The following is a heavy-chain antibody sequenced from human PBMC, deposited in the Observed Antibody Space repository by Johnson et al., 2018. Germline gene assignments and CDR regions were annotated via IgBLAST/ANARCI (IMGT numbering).Heavy chain of an antibody. CDR1: GGSISSSSYY. V-gene: IGHV4-39*07. D-gene: IGHD3-10*01. Sequence: QVQLQESGPGLVKXSETLSLTCTVSGGSISSSSYYWGWIRQPPGKGLEWIGSTYYSGSTDYNPSLKSRVTISVDTSKNQFSLKLSSVTAADTAVYYCASPHVFGELNVYYHYYMDVWGKGTTVTVSS. CDR2: TYYSGST. J-gene: IGHJ6*03. CDR3: ASPHVFGELNVYYHYYMDV.